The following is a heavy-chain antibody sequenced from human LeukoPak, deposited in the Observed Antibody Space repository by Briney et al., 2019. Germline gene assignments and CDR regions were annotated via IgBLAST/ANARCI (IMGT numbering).Heavy chain of an antibody. CDR1: GGSISSSSHY. CDR3: ARPYYYGSGSWAD. CDR2: IYYSGST. V-gene: IGHV4-39*01. J-gene: IGHJ4*02. Sequence: SETLSLTCTVSGGSISSSSHYWGWIRQPPGKGLEWIGSIYYSGSTYYNPSLKSRVTISVDTSKNQFSLKLSSVTAADTAVYYCARPYYYGSGSWADWGQGTLVTVSS. D-gene: IGHD3-10*01.